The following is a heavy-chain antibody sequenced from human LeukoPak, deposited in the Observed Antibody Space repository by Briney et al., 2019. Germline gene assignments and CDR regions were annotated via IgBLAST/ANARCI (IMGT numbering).Heavy chain of an antibody. V-gene: IGHV4-39*07. Sequence: PSETLSLTCTVSTGSINSTSYYWAWIRQPPGKGLEWVGSFYYSGNTYYNPSLKSRVTISVDTSKNQFSLKLSSVTAADTAVYYCARILAFPIAAAGTVEGPWGQGTLVTVSS. J-gene: IGHJ5*02. CDR1: TGSINSTSYY. CDR3: ARILAFPIAAAGTVEGP. CDR2: FYYSGNT. D-gene: IGHD6-13*01.